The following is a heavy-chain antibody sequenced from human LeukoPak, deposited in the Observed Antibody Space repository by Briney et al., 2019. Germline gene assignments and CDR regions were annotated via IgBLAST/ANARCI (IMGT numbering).Heavy chain of an antibody. CDR1: GFTVSSNY. Sequence: GGSLRLSCAASGFTVSSNYMSWVRQAPGKGLEWVSVIYSDGSTYYADALMSRFTISSDNSKNTLYLQMNSQRAEDTAVYYCARDLGYCSSTSGYGGNYWGQGNLGTVSS. V-gene: IGHV3-53*01. D-gene: IGHD2-2*01. J-gene: IGHJ4*02. CDR2: IYSDGST. CDR3: ARDLGYCSSTSGYGGNY.